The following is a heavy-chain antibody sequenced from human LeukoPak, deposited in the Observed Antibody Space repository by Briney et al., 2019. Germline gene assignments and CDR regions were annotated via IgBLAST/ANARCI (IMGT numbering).Heavy chain of an antibody. D-gene: IGHD1-1*01. CDR3: VRVKGTYFDF. Sequence: GGSLRLSCAVSGFPFTSYSMNWVRQAPGKRLEWVSYISASGSNIYYLDPVKGRFTVSRDNAMSSLFLQMGRPRAEDTAIYYCVRVKGTYFDFWGQGTLVTVSS. J-gene: IGHJ4*02. CDR1: GFPFTSYS. CDR2: ISASGSNI. V-gene: IGHV3-48*01.